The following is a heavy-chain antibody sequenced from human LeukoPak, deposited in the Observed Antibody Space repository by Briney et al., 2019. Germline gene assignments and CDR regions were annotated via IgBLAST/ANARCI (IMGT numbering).Heavy chain of an antibody. V-gene: IGHV4-39*01. CDR1: GGSISSGDYY. CDR3: AKRNYLGYYYYYGMDV. J-gene: IGHJ6*02. D-gene: IGHD7-27*01. Sequence: SETLSLTCTVSGGSISSGDYYWGWIRQPPGKGLEWIGSIYYSGSTYYNPSLKSRVTISVDTSKNQFSLKLSSVTAADTAVYYCAKRNYLGYYYYYGMDVWGQGTTVTVSS. CDR2: IYYSGST.